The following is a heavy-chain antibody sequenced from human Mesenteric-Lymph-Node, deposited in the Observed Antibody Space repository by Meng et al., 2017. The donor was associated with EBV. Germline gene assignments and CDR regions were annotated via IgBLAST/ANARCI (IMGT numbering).Heavy chain of an antibody. V-gene: IGHV4-39*07. CDR3: ARDFIGVPGNFDY. Sequence: QPQLQESGPGLVKPSEPLSLTCTVSGDSISSSSYYWGWIRQPPGKGLEWIGSMSYSGTIYYNPSLRSRVTISADASKNQFSLRLSSVTAADTAVYYCARDFIGVPGNFDYWSQGTLVTVSS. CDR2: MSYSGTI. CDR1: GDSISSSSYY. J-gene: IGHJ4*02. D-gene: IGHD6-19*01.